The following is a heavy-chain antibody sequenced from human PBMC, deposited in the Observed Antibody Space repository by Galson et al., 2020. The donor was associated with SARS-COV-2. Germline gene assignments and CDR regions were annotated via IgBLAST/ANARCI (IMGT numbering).Heavy chain of an antibody. Sequence: SATLSLTCTVSGGSISSYYWSWIRQPPGKGLEWIGYIYYSGSTNYNPSLKSRVTISVDTSKNQFSLKLSSVTAADTAVYYCASGRKQDYFDYWGQGTLVTVSS. CDR3: ASGRKQDYFDY. CDR1: GGSISSYY. J-gene: IGHJ4*02. CDR2: IYYSGST. V-gene: IGHV4-59*01.